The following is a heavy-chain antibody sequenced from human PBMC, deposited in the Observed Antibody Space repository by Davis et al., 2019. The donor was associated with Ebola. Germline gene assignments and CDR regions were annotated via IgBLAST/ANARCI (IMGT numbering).Heavy chain of an antibody. D-gene: IGHD3-10*01. V-gene: IGHV1-46*01. Sequence: AASVKVSCKASGYTFSSYYMHWVRQAPGQGLEWMGIINPSGGSTSYAQRFQGRVTMTRDTSTSTVYMELSSLRSEDTAVYYCARGITHYAMDVWGKGTTVTVSS. J-gene: IGHJ6*04. CDR1: GYTFSSYY. CDR3: ARGITHYAMDV. CDR2: INPSGGST.